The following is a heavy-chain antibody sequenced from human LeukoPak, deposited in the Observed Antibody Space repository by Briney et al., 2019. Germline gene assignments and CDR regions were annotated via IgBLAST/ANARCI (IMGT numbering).Heavy chain of an antibody. J-gene: IGHJ6*02. D-gene: IGHD5-24*01. CDR3: ASRRDGYNSYYYGMDV. CDR2: IYYSGST. V-gene: IGHV4-59*01. CDR1: GVSISSYY. Sequence: SETLSLTCTVSGVSISSYYWSWIRQPPGKGLEWIGYIYYSGSTNYNPSLKSRVTISVDTSKNQLSLKLSSVTAADTAVYYCASRRDGYNSYYYGMDVWGQGTTVTVSS.